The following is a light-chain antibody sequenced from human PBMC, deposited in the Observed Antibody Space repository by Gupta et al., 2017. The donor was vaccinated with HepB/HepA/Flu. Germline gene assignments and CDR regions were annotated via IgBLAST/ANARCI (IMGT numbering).Light chain of an antibody. J-gene: IGKJ1*01. CDR1: QSVRTRY. CDR2: ATS. CDR3: QQDDKSPRT. V-gene: IGKV3-20*01. Sequence: EIVLTQSPGTLSLSPGERATLSCRASQSVRTRYLAWFQQRPGQAPRVLIYATSSRAAGTPDRFSGNGSGTDFTLTVSRLEPEDLAVYYCQQDDKSPRTFGQGTIVDIK.